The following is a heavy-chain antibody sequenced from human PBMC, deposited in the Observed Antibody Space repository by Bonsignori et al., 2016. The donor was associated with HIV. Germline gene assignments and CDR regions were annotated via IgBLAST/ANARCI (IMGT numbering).Heavy chain of an antibody. CDR1: GFTFSSYS. D-gene: IGHD6-19*01. CDR3: ARRGWYSQY. J-gene: IGHJ4*02. CDR2: ISSSSTI. Sequence: GGSLRLSCAASGFTFSSYSMNWVRQAPGKGLEWVSYISSSSTIYYADSVKGRFTISRDNAKNSLYLQMNSLRDEDTAVYYCARRGWYSQYWGQGTLVTVSS. V-gene: IGHV3-48*02.